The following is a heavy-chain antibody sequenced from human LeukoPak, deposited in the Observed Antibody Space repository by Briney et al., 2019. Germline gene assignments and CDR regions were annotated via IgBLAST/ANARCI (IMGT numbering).Heavy chain of an antibody. D-gene: IGHD5-24*01. CDR3: ARSDGSYFDY. CDR2: IWYDGNNK. Sequence: GGSLRLSCAASGFIFSTYGMHWVRQAPGKGLEWVASIWYDGNNKYYADSVKGRFTISRDNSKNTLSLQMSSLRAEDTAVYYCARSDGSYFDYWGQGTLVTVSS. CDR1: GFIFSTYG. V-gene: IGHV3-33*01. J-gene: IGHJ4*02.